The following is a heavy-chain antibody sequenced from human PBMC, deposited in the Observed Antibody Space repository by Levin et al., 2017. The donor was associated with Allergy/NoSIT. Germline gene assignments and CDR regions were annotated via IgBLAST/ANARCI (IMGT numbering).Heavy chain of an antibody. V-gene: IGHV1-2*02. CDR2: INPDSGGT. CDR1: GYTFSGFY. J-gene: IGHJ4*02. Sequence: GASVKVSCKPSGYTFSGFYIHWVRQAPGQGLEWMGWINPDSGGTNYAQNFQGRVTMTRDSSISTAYMELRRLRSDDTAVFYCAREGWGSYREFDYWGQGTLVTVSS. D-gene: IGHD3-16*02. CDR3: AREGWGSYREFDY.